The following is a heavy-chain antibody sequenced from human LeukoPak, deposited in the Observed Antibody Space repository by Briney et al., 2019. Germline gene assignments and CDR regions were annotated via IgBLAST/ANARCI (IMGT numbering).Heavy chain of an antibody. D-gene: IGHD2-2*01. J-gene: IGHJ4*02. CDR2: IYHSGST. CDR1: GYSISSCYY. V-gene: IGHV4-38-2*02. CDR3: ARVRGYCSSTICYRYYFDY. Sequence: SETLSLTCTVSGYSISSCYYCGWLRQPPGKGLEWIGTIYHSGSTYYNPSLKSRVTISVDTSKNQFSLKLTSVTAADTAVYYCARVRGYCSSTICYRYYFDYWGQGTLVTVSS.